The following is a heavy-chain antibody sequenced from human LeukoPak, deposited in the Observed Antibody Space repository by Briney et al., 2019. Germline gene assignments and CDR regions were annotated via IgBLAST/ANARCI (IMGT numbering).Heavy chain of an antibody. CDR3: ARVKGSGYYSVFDY. Sequence: PSETLSLTCTVSGGSISSNYWSWIRQSPGKGLEWIGYIHYSGSTSYNPSLKRRVTISVDTSTNQFSLKLSSVTAGDTAVYYCARVKGSGYYSVFDYWGQGTVVSVS. V-gene: IGHV4-59*01. J-gene: IGHJ4*02. CDR2: IHYSGST. D-gene: IGHD3-22*01. CDR1: GGSISSNY.